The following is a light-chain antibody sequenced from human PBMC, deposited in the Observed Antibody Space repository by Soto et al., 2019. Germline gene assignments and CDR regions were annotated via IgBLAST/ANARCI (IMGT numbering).Light chain of an antibody. CDR2: WAS. V-gene: IGKV4-1*01. CDR1: QSVLSNKQNY. Sequence: DFVMTQSPDSLAVSLGERATISCRSSQSVLSNKQNYLAWFQQKPGQPPKLLIYWASTRQSGVPDRFSGSGSATDFALTISSLQAEDVAVYYCQQYHSDPITFGQATRLEIK. CDR3: QQYHSDPIT. J-gene: IGKJ5*01.